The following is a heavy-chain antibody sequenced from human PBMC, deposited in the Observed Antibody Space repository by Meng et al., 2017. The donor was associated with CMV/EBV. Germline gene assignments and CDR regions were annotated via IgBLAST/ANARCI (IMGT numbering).Heavy chain of an antibody. CDR2: INQDGSDK. Sequence: GGSLRLSCAASAFTYINYWMMWVRQAPGKGLEWVANINQDGSDKYYVDSVKGRFTISRDNAEKSLYLQMSGLRAEDTAVYYCASHGGYWGQGTLVTVSS. CDR3: ASHGGY. V-gene: IGHV3-7*01. CDR1: AFTYINYW. J-gene: IGHJ4*02. D-gene: IGHD3-16*01.